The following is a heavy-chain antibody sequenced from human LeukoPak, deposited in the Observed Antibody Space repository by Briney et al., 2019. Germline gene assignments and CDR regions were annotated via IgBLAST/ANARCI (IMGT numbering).Heavy chain of an antibody. CDR3: ARMVRGVHDAFDI. V-gene: IGHV3-48*01. CDR1: GFTFSSYS. D-gene: IGHD3-10*01. Sequence: PGGSLRLSCAASGFTFSSYSMNWVRQAPGKGLEWVSYISSSSSTIYYADSVKGRFTISRDNAKNSLYLQMNSLGAEDTAVYYCARMVRGVHDAFDIWGQGTMVTVSS. J-gene: IGHJ3*02. CDR2: ISSSSSTI.